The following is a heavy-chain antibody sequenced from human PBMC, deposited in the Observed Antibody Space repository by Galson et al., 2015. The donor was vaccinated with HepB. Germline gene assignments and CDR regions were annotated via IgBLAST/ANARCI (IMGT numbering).Heavy chain of an antibody. CDR3: AKDSILSSYDVYRPDV. CDR2: ITNSGGMT. V-gene: IGHV3-23*01. J-gene: IGHJ6*02. CDR1: GFTFRSYA. D-gene: IGHD5-12*01. Sequence: SLRLSCAGSGFTFRSYAMSWVRQGPGKGLEWVSSITNSGGMTYYADSVKGRFTISRDNSKNTVYLQMNSLRAEDTALYYCAKDSILSSYDVYRPDVWGQGTTVTVSS.